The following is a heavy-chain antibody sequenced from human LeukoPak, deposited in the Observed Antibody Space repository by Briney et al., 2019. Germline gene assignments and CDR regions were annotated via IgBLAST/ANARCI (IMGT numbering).Heavy chain of an antibody. CDR1: GYSFTSYW. D-gene: IGHD3-22*01. CDR3: ARSTDSSGYYYVY. J-gene: IGHJ4*02. CDR2: IYPGDSDT. Sequence: GESLKISCKGSGYSFTSYWIGWVRQVPGKGLEWMGIIYPGDSDTRYSPSFQGQVTISADKSISTAYLQWSSLKASDTAMYYCARSTDSSGYYYVYWGQGTLVTVSS. V-gene: IGHV5-51*01.